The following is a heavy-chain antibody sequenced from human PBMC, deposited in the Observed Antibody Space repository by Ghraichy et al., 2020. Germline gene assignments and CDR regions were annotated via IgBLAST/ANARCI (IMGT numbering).Heavy chain of an antibody. CDR3: AKDAVGAARANWFDS. V-gene: IGHV3-30*04. Sequence: GASLRLSCAASGFSFSVYAMHWVRQAPGKGLEWVAFISHDATNKYFADSVKGRFTISRDNSRHTVSLQMNSLRSEDTAVYYCAKDAVGAARANWFDSWGQGTLVTVSS. J-gene: IGHJ5*01. D-gene: IGHD2-15*01. CDR2: ISHDATNK. CDR1: GFSFSVYA.